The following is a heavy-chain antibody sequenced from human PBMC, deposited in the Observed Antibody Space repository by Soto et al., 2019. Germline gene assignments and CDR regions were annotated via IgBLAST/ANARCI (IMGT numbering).Heavy chain of an antibody. V-gene: IGHV1-8*01. CDR1: GYTFTSYD. D-gene: IGHD4-4*01. Sequence: ASGKVSCKASGYTFTSYDINWVRQATGQGLEWMGWMNPNSGNTGYAQKFQGRVTMTRNTSISTAYMELSSLRSEDTAVYYCARWRHYSIEYYYSYGMDVWGQGTTVTVSS. J-gene: IGHJ6*02. CDR3: ARWRHYSIEYYYSYGMDV. CDR2: MNPNSGNT.